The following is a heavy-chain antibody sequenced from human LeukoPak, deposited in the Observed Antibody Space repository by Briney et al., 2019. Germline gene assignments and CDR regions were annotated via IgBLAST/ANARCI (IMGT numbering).Heavy chain of an antibody. CDR2: ITGSGGST. V-gene: IGHV3-23*01. CDR3: AKSGSGSYLYYFDY. CDR1: GFTSSSYA. Sequence: GGSLRLSCAASGFTSSSYAMSWVRQAPGKGLEWVSAITGSGGSTHYADSVKGRFTISRDNSKNTLYLQMNSLRAEDTAVYYCAKSGSGSYLYYFDYWGQGTLVTVSS. J-gene: IGHJ4*02. D-gene: IGHD3-10*01.